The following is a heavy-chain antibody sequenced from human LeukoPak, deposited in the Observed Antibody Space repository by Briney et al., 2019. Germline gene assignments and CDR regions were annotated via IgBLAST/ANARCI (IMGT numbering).Heavy chain of an antibody. J-gene: IGHJ6*03. Sequence: ASVKVSCKASAYTFTGYYMHWVRQAPGQGLEWMGWINPNSGGTNYAQKFQGRVTMTRDTSIATTYMELSRLRSDDTAVYYCARDRSSWYYYYYMDVWGKGTTVTVSS. CDR1: AYTFTGYY. V-gene: IGHV1-2*02. CDR3: ARDRSSWYYYYYMDV. CDR2: INPNSGGT. D-gene: IGHD6-13*01.